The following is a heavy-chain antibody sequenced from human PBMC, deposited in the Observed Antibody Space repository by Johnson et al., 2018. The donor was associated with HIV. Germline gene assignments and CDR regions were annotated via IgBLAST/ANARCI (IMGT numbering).Heavy chain of an antibody. J-gene: IGHJ3*02. Sequence: EVQLVESGGGVVQPGRSLRLSCAASGFTFASSAMSWVRQAPGKGLEWVSAISDSGSTYYADSVKGRFTISRDNSKNTLYLQMDSLRAEDTAVYYCAKDRGLWFGDDAFDIWGQGTMVTVSS. CDR3: AKDRGLWFGDDAFDI. CDR1: GFTFASSA. CDR2: ISDSGST. D-gene: IGHD3-10*01. V-gene: IGHV3-23*04.